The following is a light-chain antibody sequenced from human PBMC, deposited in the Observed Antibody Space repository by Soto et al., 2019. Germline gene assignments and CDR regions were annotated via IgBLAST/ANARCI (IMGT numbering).Light chain of an antibody. CDR1: SSNIGRNS. CDR2: NTN. CDR3: AAWDDTLNGYV. V-gene: IGLV1-44*01. Sequence: VLTQAPSASETPGQRVTISCSGRSSNIGRNSISWYQQFPGTAPKLLIYNTNQRPAGVPDRFSGSKSGTPASLAIRGLQSDDEADHYCAAWDDTLNGYVFGNGTKLTV. J-gene: IGLJ1*01.